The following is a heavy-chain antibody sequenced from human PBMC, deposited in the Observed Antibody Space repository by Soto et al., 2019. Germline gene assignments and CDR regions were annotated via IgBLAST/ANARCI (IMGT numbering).Heavy chain of an antibody. V-gene: IGHV3-33*06. J-gene: IGHJ4*02. CDR2: IWYDGSNK. CDR3: AKDLSFMINGGGGYFDY. CDR1: GFTFSSYG. Sequence: QVQLVESGGGVVQPGRSLRLSCAASGFTFSSYGMHWVRQAPGKGLEWVAVIWYDGSNKYYADSVKGRFTISRDNSKNQVDLQMNSLEAEDTAVYYCAKDLSFMINGGGGYFDYWGQGTLVTVSS. D-gene: IGHD3-16*01.